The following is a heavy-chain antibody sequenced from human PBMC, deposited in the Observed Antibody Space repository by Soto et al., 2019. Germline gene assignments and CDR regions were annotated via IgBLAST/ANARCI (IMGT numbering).Heavy chain of an antibody. V-gene: IGHV4-59*03. J-gene: IGHJ3*01. Sequence: SETLSLTCTVSRGSINNYYWTLIRQPPGKGLEWIGYVSYSGRTNYNPSLKSRVNMFVDKSKNQFSLNLTSVTAADTAVYYCPRFQYTVVTAVDAWGQGTVATVSS. CDR1: RGSINNYY. CDR2: VSYSGRT. CDR3: PRFQYTVVTAVDA. D-gene: IGHD2-15*01.